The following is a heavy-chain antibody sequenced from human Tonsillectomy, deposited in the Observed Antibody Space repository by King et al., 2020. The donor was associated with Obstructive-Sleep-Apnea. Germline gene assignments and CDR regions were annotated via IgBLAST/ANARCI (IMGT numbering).Heavy chain of an antibody. CDR2: ISSISTTT. J-gene: IGHJ6*02. CDR1: GFTFSSYS. CDR3: ARPYYYDSNGYYQAMDV. D-gene: IGHD3-22*01. Sequence: VQLVESGGGLVQPGGSLRLSCAASGFTFSSYSMNWVRQAPGKGLEWVSYISSISTTTHYADSVKGRFTISRDNAKNSLYLQMESLRAEDTAVYYCARPYYYDSNGYYQAMDVWGQGTTVTVSS. V-gene: IGHV3-48*04.